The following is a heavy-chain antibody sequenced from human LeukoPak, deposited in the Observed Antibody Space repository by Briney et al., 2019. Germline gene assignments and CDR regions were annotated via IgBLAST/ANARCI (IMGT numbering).Heavy chain of an antibody. J-gene: IGHJ4*02. CDR2: IKTDGSQI. CDR3: ARDLNWETY. CDR1: GFTFRNYW. V-gene: IGHV3-7*01. Sequence: GGSLRLSCAASGFTFRNYWMSWVRQAPGKGLEWVANIKTDGSQIYYVDSVKGRFTISRDNAKNSLYLQMSSLRAEDTAVYYCARDLNWETYWGQGTLVTVSS. D-gene: IGHD1-1*01.